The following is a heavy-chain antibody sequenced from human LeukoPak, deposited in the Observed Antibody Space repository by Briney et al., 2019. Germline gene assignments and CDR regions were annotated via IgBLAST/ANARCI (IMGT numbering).Heavy chain of an antibody. CDR1: GFPFSSYW. D-gene: IGHD3-16*01. CDR2: INHNGNVN. J-gene: IGHJ6*02. Sequence: PGGSLRLSCVASGFPFSSYWMTWVRQAPGKGLEWVASINHNGNVNYYVDSVKGRFTISRDNAKNSLYLQMSNLRAEDTAVYFCARGGGLDVWGQGATVTVSS. CDR3: ARGGGLDV. V-gene: IGHV3-7*03.